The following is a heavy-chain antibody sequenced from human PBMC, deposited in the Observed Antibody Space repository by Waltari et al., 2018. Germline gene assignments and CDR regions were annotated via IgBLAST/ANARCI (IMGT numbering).Heavy chain of an antibody. J-gene: IGHJ2*01. Sequence: QLQLQESGPGLVKPSETLSLTCTVSGGSISSSSYYWGWIRQPPGKGLEWIGSIYYSGSPYYNPSLNIRFTISLDTSKNQFSLKLSSVTAADTAVYYCARHPAMTIMLWYFDLWGRGTLVTVSS. CDR1: GGSISSSSYY. CDR3: ARHPAMTIMLWYFDL. D-gene: IGHD2-8*01. CDR2: IYYSGSP. V-gene: IGHV4-39*01.